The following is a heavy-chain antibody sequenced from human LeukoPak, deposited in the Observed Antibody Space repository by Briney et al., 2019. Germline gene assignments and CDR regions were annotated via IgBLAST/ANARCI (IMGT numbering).Heavy chain of an antibody. CDR2: INHSGST. CDR3: ARVDNTVTTLYYYYYGMDV. D-gene: IGHD4-11*01. J-gene: IGHJ6*02. V-gene: IGHV4-39*07. CDR1: GGSISSGDYY. Sequence: SETLSLTCTVSGGSISSGDYYWSWIRQPPGKGLEWIGEINHSGSTNYNPSLKSRVTMSIDTSKNQFSLKLTSVTAADSALYYCARVDNTVTTLYYYYYGMDVWGQGTTVTVSS.